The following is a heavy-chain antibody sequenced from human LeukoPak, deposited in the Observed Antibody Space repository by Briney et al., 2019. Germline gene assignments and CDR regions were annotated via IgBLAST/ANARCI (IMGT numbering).Heavy chain of an antibody. J-gene: IGHJ5*02. CDR1: GFTFSSYS. CDR3: ARTDGFDP. CDR2: ISDSSTTI. Sequence: GGSLRLSCAASGFTFSSYSMNWVRQAPGKGLEWVPYISDSSTTIYYADSVKGRFTISRDNAKNSLYLQMNSLRAEDTAVYYCARTDGFDPWGQGTLVTVSS. V-gene: IGHV3-48*04.